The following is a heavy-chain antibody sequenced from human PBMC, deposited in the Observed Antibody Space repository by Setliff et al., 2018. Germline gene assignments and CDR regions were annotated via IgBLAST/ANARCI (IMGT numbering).Heavy chain of an antibody. V-gene: IGHV1-46*01. J-gene: IGHJ6*03. CDR3: ARESVVVVPTTNYYYYMDV. CDR2: INPSGGRT. Sequence: ASVKVSCKASGYTLTNYYMHWVRQAPGQGLEWMGIINPSGGRTRYAKKFQGRVTMTRDTSTSTAYMELSSLSSEDTAVYYCARESVVVVPTTNYYYYMDVWGEGTTVTVSS. CDR1: GYTLTNYY. D-gene: IGHD2-21*01.